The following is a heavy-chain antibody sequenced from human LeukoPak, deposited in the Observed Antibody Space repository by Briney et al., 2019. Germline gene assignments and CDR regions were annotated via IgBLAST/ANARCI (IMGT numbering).Heavy chain of an antibody. CDR2: ISWNSGNI. Sequence: GGSLRLSCAASGFNFDDYAMHWVRQVPGKGLEWVSGISWNSGNIDYADSVKGRFTISRDNSKNTLYLQMNSLRAEDTAVYYCAKDYRYYYDSSGYRKVGYFDYWGQGTLVTVSS. CDR3: AKDYRYYYDSSGYRKVGYFDY. CDR1: GFNFDDYA. V-gene: IGHV3-9*01. J-gene: IGHJ4*02. D-gene: IGHD3-22*01.